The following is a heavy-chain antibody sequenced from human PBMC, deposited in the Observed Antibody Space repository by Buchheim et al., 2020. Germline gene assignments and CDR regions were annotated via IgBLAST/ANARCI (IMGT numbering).Heavy chain of an antibody. V-gene: IGHV1-2*02. Sequence: QVQLVQSGAEVKKPGASVKLSCKASGYTFTGYYMHWVRQAPGQGLEWMGWINPNSGGTTYAQKFQGRVTMTRDTSISTAYMELSRLRSDDTAVYYCARGVNYYYGMDVWGQGTT. CDR2: INPNSGGT. D-gene: IGHD3-3*01. CDR1: GYTFTGYY. CDR3: ARGVNYYYGMDV. J-gene: IGHJ6*02.